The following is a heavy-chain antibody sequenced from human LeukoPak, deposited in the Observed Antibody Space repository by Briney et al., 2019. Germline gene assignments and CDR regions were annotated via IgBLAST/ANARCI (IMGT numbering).Heavy chain of an antibody. J-gene: IGHJ4*02. D-gene: IGHD3-22*01. Sequence: GRSLRLSCAASGFTFSSYGMHWVRQAPGKGLEWVAVISYDGSNKYYADSVKGRFTISRDNAKNSLYLQMNSLRAEDTALYYCAKGDYYDSSGYRNWGQGTLVTVSS. CDR1: GFTFSSYG. V-gene: IGHV3-30*18. CDR2: ISYDGSNK. CDR3: AKGDYYDSSGYRN.